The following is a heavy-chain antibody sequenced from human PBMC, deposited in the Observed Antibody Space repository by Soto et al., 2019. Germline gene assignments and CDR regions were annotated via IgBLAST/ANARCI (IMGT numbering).Heavy chain of an antibody. CDR3: ARVSGSYPADC. J-gene: IGHJ4*02. CDR2: INAGNGNT. Sequence: QVQLVQSGAEEKKPGASVKVSGKASGYTFTNYAMHWVRQAPGHRLEWMGWINAGNGNTKYSQKFQGNVTITRDTSSSPAYMELSSLRAEDTAVYCCARVSGSYPADCWGQGTLVTASS. CDR1: GYTFTNYA. V-gene: IGHV1-3*05. D-gene: IGHD6-19*01.